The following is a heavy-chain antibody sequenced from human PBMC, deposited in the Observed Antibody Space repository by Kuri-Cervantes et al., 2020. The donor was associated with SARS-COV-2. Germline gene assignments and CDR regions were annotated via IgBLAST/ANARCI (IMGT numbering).Heavy chain of an antibody. Sequence: GESLKISCAASGFTFSSYGMHWVRQAPGKGLEWVAVISYDGSNKYYADSVKGRFTISRDNSKNTLYLQMNSLRAEDTAAYYCARAEYSGTYLGWEYFQHWGQGTLVTVSS. CDR2: ISYDGSNK. D-gene: IGHD1-26*01. CDR1: GFTFSSYG. CDR3: ARAEYSGTYLGWEYFQH. J-gene: IGHJ1*01. V-gene: IGHV3-30*03.